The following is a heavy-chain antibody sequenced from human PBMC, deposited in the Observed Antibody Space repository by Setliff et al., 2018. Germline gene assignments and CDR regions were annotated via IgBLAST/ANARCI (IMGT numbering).Heavy chain of an antibody. CDR1: GGSISSSY. V-gene: IGHV4-4*09. CDR2: FCHSGSM. J-gene: IGHJ6*03. CDR3: ARAYYYGSGNSHKYYMDV. Sequence: PSETLSLTCTVSGGSISSSYWSWIRQPPGKGLEWIGYFCHSGSMNYNPSLKGRVTMSVDTSNNQLSLKLTSVSAADTAVYYCARAYYYGSGNSHKYYMDVWGKGTAVTVSS. D-gene: IGHD3-10*01.